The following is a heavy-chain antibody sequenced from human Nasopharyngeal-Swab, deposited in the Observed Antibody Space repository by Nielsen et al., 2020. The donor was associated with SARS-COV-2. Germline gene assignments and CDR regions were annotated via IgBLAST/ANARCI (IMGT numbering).Heavy chain of an antibody. D-gene: IGHD6-19*01. CDR3: AREPSFYSSGWGYYFDY. J-gene: IGHJ4*02. CDR2: ISWNSGTI. Sequence: GGSLRLSCAASGFTFDDYAMHWVRQGPGKGLEWVSGISWNSGTIDYADSVKGRFTISRDNSKNTLFLQMNSLRAEDTAVYYCAREPSFYSSGWGYYFDYWGQGTLVTVSS. V-gene: IGHV3-9*01. CDR1: GFTFDDYA.